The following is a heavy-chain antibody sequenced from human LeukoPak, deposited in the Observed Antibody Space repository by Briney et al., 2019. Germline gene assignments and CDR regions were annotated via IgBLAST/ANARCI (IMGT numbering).Heavy chain of an antibody. CDR1: GGTFSSYA. V-gene: IGHV1-69*13. Sequence: GASVKVSCKASGGTFSSYAISWVRQAPGQGLEWMGGIIPIFGTANYAQKFQGRVTITADESTSTAYMELSSLRSEDTAVYYCARGGWSGYTRGYFGYWGQGTLVTVSS. J-gene: IGHJ4*02. D-gene: IGHD3-3*01. CDR2: IIPIFGTA. CDR3: ARGGWSGYTRGYFGY.